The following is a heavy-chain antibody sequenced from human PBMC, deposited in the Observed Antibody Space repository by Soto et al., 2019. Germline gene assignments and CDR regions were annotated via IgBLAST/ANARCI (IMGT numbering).Heavy chain of an antibody. V-gene: IGHV1-69*01. CDR3: ASRIAVAGTFYFDY. J-gene: IGHJ4*02. D-gene: IGHD6-19*01. Sequence: QVQLVQSGAEVQKPGSSVKVSCKASGGTFSSYAISWVRQAPGQGLEWMGGIIPIFGTANYAQKFQGRVTITADESTSTAYMELSSLRSEDTAVYYCASRIAVAGTFYFDYWGQGTLVTVSS. CDR2: IIPIFGTA. CDR1: GGTFSSYA.